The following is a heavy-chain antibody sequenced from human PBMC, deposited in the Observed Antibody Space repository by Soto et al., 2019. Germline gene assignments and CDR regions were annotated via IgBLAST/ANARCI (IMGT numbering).Heavy chain of an antibody. CDR3: ATSYGSGYRAFDS. CDR2: INPILSMS. CDR1: GDTFNFYS. D-gene: IGHD3-10*01. V-gene: IGHV1-69*02. J-gene: IGHJ4*02. Sequence: QVQLVQSGADVQRPGSSVRVSWKASGDTFNFYSINWVRQAPGLGLQWMGRINPILSMSNYAPRFQGRVTMTADKSTSTAYMELSILRSEDTAMYYCATSYGSGYRAFDSWGQGALVTVSS.